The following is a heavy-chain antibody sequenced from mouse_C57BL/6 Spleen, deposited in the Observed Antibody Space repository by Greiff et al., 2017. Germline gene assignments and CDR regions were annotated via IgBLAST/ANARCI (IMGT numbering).Heavy chain of an antibody. Sequence: LVESGGGLVQPGGSLSLSCAASGFTFTDYYMSWVRQPPGKALEWLGFIRNKANGYTTEYSASVKGRFTISRDNSQSILYLQMNALRAEDSATYYCARYKGYGNYYFDYWGQGTTLTVSS. CDR1: GFTFTDYY. V-gene: IGHV7-3*01. CDR2: IRNKANGYTT. J-gene: IGHJ2*01. CDR3: ARYKGYGNYYFDY. D-gene: IGHD2-10*02.